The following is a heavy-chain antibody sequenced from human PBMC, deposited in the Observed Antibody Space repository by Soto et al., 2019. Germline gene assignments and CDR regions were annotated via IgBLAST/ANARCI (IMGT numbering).Heavy chain of an antibody. CDR2: ISSSSSYT. CDR3: ARDGSKYHGFDP. V-gene: IGHV3-11*05. D-gene: IGHD2-2*01. CDR1: GFTFSDYY. Sequence: QVQLVESGGGLVKPGGSLRLSCAASGFTFSDYYMSWIRQAPGKGLEWVSYISSSSSYTNYADSVKGRFTISRDNAKNSRCRKLNSLRAEDTAVYYCARDGSKYHGFDPCGQGGLVTVSS. J-gene: IGHJ5*02.